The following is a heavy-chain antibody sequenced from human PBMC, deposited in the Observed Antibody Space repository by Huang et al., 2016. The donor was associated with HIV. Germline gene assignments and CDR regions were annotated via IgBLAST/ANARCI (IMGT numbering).Heavy chain of an antibody. V-gene: IGHV4-4*07. CDR3: ARLQMLSGSDAFDI. D-gene: IGHD2-8*01. J-gene: IGHJ3*02. Sequence: QVQLQESGPGLVKPSETLSLTCTVSGGSISSYYWSWIRQPAGKGLEWFGRIDTTGSTNYNPSLKSRVTMSVDTSKNHFSLKLSSVTAADTAVYYCARLQMLSGSDAFDIWGQGTMVTVSS. CDR2: IDTTGST. CDR1: GGSISSYY.